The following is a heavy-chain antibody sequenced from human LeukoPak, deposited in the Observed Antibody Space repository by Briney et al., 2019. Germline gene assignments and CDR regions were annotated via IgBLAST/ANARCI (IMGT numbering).Heavy chain of an antibody. V-gene: IGHV1-8*03. CDR2: MTPNSVHT. CDR3: ARSLTDEVDAFDI. CDR1: GFTFSNYN. Sequence: ASVKVSCKASGFTFSNYNINWVRQAPGQGLEWMGRMTPNSVHTDFAQKFQGRVTITRSFSKNTTYMELSSLRSEDTAVYYCARSLTDEVDAFDIWGQGTMVTVSS. J-gene: IGHJ3*02.